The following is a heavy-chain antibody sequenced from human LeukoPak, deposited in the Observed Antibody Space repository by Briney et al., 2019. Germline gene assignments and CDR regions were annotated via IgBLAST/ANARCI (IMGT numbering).Heavy chain of an antibody. V-gene: IGHV4-59*01. CDR3: ATLKGAPDNWFDP. Sequence: PSETLSLTCTVSGGSISSYYWSWIRQPPGKGLEWIGYIYYSGATNYNPYLKSRVIISVDRSKSQFSLELSSVTAADTAVYYCATLKGAPDNWFDPWGQGTLVTVSS. J-gene: IGHJ5*02. CDR2: IYYSGAT. CDR1: GGSISSYY.